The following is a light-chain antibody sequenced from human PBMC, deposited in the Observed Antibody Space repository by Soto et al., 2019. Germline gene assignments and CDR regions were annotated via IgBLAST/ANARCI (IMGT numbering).Light chain of an antibody. CDR1: QDISSY. V-gene: IGKV1-9*01. CDR3: QQLNSYPLT. J-gene: IGKJ4*01. Sequence: IQLTQSPSSLSASVGDRVTITCRASQDISSYLAWYQQKPGKAPKLLIYTASTLHSGVPSRFSGSGSGTDFTLTISSLLPQDFATYYCQQLNSYPLTFGGGTMVEIK. CDR2: TAS.